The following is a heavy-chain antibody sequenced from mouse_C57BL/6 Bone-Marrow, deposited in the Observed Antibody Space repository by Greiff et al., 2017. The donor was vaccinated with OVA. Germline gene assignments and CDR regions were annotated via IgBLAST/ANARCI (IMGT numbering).Heavy chain of an antibody. D-gene: IGHD2-1*01. J-gene: IGHJ2*01. Sequence: QVQLQQSGPELVKPGASVKISCKASGYAFSSSWMNWVKQRPGKGLEWIGRIYPGDGDTNYNGKFKGKATLTADKSSSTAYMQLSSLTSEDSAVYFGASGGYYGNLYYFDYWGQGTTLTVSS. CDR3: ASGGYYGNLYYFDY. CDR1: GYAFSSSW. V-gene: IGHV1-82*01. CDR2: IYPGDGDT.